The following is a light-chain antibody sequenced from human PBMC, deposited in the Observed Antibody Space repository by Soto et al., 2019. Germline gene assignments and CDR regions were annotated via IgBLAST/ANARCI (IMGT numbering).Light chain of an antibody. Sequence: QSVLTQPASVSGSPGQSITISCTGTSSDVGYYNYVSWYQQHPGNAPKLLIYDVSGRPSGVSNRCSGSKSGNTASLSISGLQAEDEADYYCSSYTRSTTWVFGGGTKLTVL. J-gene: IGLJ3*02. CDR2: DVS. CDR1: SSDVGYYNY. CDR3: SSYTRSTTWV. V-gene: IGLV2-14*01.